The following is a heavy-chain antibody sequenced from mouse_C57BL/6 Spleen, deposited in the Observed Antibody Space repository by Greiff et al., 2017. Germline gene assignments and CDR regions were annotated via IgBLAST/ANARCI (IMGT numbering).Heavy chain of an antibody. Sequence: QVQLQQSGAELVRPGTSVKMSCKASGYTFTNYWIGWAKQRPGHGLEWIGDIYPGGGYTNYNEKFKGKATLTADKSSSTAYMQVSSLTSEDSAIYYCARKDYGYAMDYWGQGTSVTVSS. V-gene: IGHV1-63*01. J-gene: IGHJ4*01. CDR3: ARKDYGYAMDY. CDR1: GYTFTNYW. CDR2: IYPGGGYT. D-gene: IGHD2-4*01.